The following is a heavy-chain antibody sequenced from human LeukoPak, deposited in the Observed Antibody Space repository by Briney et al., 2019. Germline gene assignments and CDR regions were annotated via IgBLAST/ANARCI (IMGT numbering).Heavy chain of an antibody. Sequence: SETLSLTCTVSGGSISSYYWGWIRQPPGKGLEWIGNIYQTRSTYYNPSLTSRVTISIDTSKNQFSLKLSSVTAADTAVYYCARDVSITMIRGVTFDYWGQGALVTVSP. CDR1: GGSISSYY. CDR2: IYQTRST. CDR3: ARDVSITMIRGVTFDY. J-gene: IGHJ4*02. V-gene: IGHV4-59*08. D-gene: IGHD3-10*01.